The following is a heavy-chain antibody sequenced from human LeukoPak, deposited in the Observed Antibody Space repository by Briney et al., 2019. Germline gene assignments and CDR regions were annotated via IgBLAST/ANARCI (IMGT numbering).Heavy chain of an antibody. J-gene: IGHJ4*02. CDR2: ISSTGST. Sequence: SETLSLTCTVSGYSISSGGHYWSWIRQPAGKGLEYLGRISSTGSTNYNPSLRSRVTISADTSKNHFSLKLTSVTAADTAVYYCARDQTYSGSGIYTYFDYWGQGILVTVSS. D-gene: IGHD3-10*01. V-gene: IGHV4-61*02. CDR1: GYSISSGGHY. CDR3: ARDQTYSGSGIYTYFDY.